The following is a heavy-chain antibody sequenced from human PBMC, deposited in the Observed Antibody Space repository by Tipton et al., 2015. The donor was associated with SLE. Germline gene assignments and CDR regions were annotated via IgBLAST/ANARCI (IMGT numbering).Heavy chain of an antibody. J-gene: IGHJ4*02. D-gene: IGHD6-6*01. Sequence: LRLSCAVSDYSISSGYYWGWIRQPPGKGLEWIGSIYHSGSTYYNPSLKSRVTISVDTSKNQFSLKLRSVTAADTAVYYCARQEYSSSPFDYWGQGTLVTVSS. CDR1: DYSISSGYY. CDR2: IYHSGST. CDR3: ARQEYSSSPFDY. V-gene: IGHV4-38-2*01.